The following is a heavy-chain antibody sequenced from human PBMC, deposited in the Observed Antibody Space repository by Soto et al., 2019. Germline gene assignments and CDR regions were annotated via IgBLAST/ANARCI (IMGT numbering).Heavy chain of an antibody. CDR3: ARGGDPDY. CDR1: GFTFNYYW. V-gene: IGHV3-74*01. CDR2: IQSDGSSP. Sequence: EVQLVESGGGLVQPGGSLRLSCVASGFTFNYYWMHWVRQAPGKGLVWVSRIQSDGSSPDYVDSVKGRFTISRDNAKNTLYLQMNNLKAGYTAVYYCARGGDPDYGGQGTLVTVSS. J-gene: IGHJ4*02. D-gene: IGHD2-21*02.